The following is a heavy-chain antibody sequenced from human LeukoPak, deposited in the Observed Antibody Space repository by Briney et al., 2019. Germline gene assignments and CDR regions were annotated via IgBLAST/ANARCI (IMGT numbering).Heavy chain of an antibody. Sequence: GASVKVSCKASGYTYTTDGISWVRQAPGQGLEWMGWINPNSGDTNYAQKFQARVTMTRDTSINTAYMELSGLKSDDTAVYFCARENPGVPFDYWGQGTLVTVSS. V-gene: IGHV1-2*02. CDR3: ARENPGVPFDY. J-gene: IGHJ4*02. CDR2: INPNSGDT. D-gene: IGHD3-3*01. CDR1: GYTYTTDG.